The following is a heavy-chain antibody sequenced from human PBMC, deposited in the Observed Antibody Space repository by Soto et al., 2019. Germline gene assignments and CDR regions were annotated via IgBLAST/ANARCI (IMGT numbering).Heavy chain of an antibody. V-gene: IGHV4-34*01. Sequence: SETLSLTCAVYGGSFSGYYWSWIRQPPGKGLEWIGEINHSGSTNYNPSLKRRVTISVDTSKNQFSLKLSSVTAADTAVYSCARGGIYNYYYGSGSYYNSKVEYWFDPWGQGTLVTVSS. J-gene: IGHJ5*02. D-gene: IGHD3-10*01. CDR1: GGSFSGYY. CDR3: ARGGIYNYYYGSGSYYNSKVEYWFDP. CDR2: INHSGST.